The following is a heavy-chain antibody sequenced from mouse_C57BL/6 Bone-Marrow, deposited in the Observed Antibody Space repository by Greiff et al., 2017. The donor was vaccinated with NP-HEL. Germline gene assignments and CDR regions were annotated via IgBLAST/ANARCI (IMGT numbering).Heavy chain of an antibody. Sequence: QVQLKQPGAELVKPGASVKLSCKASGYTFTSYWMHWVKQRPGKGLEWIGMIHPNSGSTNYNEKFKSKATLTVDKSSSTAYMQLSSLTSEDSAVYYCAREEGYYGYDWYFDVWGTGTTVTVSS. D-gene: IGHD2-2*01. CDR3: AREEGYYGYDWYFDV. CDR2: IHPNSGST. CDR1: GYTFTSYW. V-gene: IGHV1-64*01. J-gene: IGHJ1*03.